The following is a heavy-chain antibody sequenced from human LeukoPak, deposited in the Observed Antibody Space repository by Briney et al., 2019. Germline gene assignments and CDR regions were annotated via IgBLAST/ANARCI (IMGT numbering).Heavy chain of an antibody. D-gene: IGHD1-1*01. V-gene: IGHV4-59*04. CDR1: GGSISSYY. Sequence: SETLSLTCTVSGGSISSYYWSWIRQPPGKGLEWIGSIYYSGITYYNPSLKSRVTISVDTSENQFSLMLTSVTAADTAVYYCARRMESADYWGQGALVTVSS. CDR2: IYYSGIT. J-gene: IGHJ4*02. CDR3: ARRMESADY.